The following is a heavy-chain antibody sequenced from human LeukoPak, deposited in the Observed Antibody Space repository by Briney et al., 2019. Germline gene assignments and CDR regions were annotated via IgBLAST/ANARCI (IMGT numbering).Heavy chain of an antibody. CDR2: INARGDT. V-gene: IGHV4-34*01. CDR3: AKGQVPAARGYNWFDP. J-gene: IGHJ5*02. D-gene: IGHD2-2*01. Sequence: SETLSLTCAVYGWSFNDYYWNWIRQPPGKGLEWIGEINARGDTNYNPSLESRVTISVDTSKNQFSLRLTSMTAADTALYCCAKGQVPAARGYNWFDPWGQGTLVTVSS. CDR1: GWSFNDYY.